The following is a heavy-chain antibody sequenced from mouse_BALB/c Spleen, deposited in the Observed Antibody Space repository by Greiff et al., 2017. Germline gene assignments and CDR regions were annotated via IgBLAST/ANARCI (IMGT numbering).Heavy chain of an antibody. Sequence: VQLQESGPGLVAPSQSLSITCTVSGFSLTSYGVHWVRQPPGKGLEWLGVIWAGGSTNYNSALMSRLSISKDNSKSQVFLKMNSLQTDDTAMYYCARDEIYYGNYLYYFDYWGQGTTLTVSS. CDR3: ARDEIYYGNYLYYFDY. CDR2: IWAGGST. D-gene: IGHD2-1*01. V-gene: IGHV2-9*02. CDR1: GFSLTSYG. J-gene: IGHJ2*01.